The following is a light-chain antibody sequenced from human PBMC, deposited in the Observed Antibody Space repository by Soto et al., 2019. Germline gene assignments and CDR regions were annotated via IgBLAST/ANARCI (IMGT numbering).Light chain of an antibody. CDR1: SSDVGGYNY. Sequence: QSVLTQPASVSGSPGQSITISCTGTSSDVGGYNYVSWYQQHPGKAPKLMIYDVSNRPSGVSDRFSGSKSGNTASLTISGLQADDEADYYCSSYTSSTTRVVFGEGTQLTVL. CDR2: DVS. J-gene: IGLJ2*01. V-gene: IGLV2-14*01. CDR3: SSYTSSTTRVV.